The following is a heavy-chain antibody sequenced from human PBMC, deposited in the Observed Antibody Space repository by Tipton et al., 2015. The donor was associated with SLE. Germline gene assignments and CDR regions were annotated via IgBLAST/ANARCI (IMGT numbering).Heavy chain of an antibody. CDR1: GGSLRSYY. CDR3: ARGGMGATGDDAFDI. Sequence: TLSLTCTVSGGSLRSYYWTWIRQPAGKGLEWIGRVYFGGSTNYNPSLKSRVTISVDTSKNQFSLKLSSVTATDTAVYYFARGGMGATGDDAFDIWGQGTMVTVSS. D-gene: IGHD1-26*01. J-gene: IGHJ3*02. CDR2: VYFGGST. V-gene: IGHV4-4*07.